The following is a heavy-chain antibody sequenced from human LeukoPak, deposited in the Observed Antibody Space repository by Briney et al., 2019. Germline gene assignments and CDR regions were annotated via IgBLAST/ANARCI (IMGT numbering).Heavy chain of an antibody. J-gene: IGHJ4*02. V-gene: IGHV4-4*02. D-gene: IGHD3-22*01. Sequence: SETLSLTCAVSGGSISSSNWWSWVRQPPGKGLEWIGEIYHSGSTNYNPSLKSRVTISVGKSKNQFSLKLSSVTAADTAVYYCARYYYDSSGYYYFDYWGQGTLVTVSS. CDR3: ARYYYDSSGYYYFDY. CDR1: GGSISSSNW. CDR2: IYHSGST.